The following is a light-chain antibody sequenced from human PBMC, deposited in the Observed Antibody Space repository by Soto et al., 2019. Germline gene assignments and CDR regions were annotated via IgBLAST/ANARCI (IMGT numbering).Light chain of an antibody. CDR3: SSYTSSSTHVV. Sequence: QSALTQPASVSGSPGQSITISCTGTSSDVGGYNYVSWYRQHPGKAPKLIIYDVSNRPSGVSNRFSGSKSGNSASLTISGLQAEDEADYYCSSYTSSSTHVVFGGGTKLTVL. J-gene: IGLJ2*01. CDR2: DVS. V-gene: IGLV2-14*01. CDR1: SSDVGGYNY.